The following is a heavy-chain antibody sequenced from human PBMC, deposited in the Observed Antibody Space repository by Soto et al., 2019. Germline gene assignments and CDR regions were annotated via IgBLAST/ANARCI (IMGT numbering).Heavy chain of an antibody. Sequence: ASVKVSCKASGGTFSSYAISWVRQAPGQGLEWMGGIIPIFGTANYAQKVQGRVTITADESTSTAYMELSSLRSEDTAVYYCARDSGLTRYCSSTSCYLGGGMDVWGQGTTVTVSS. CDR3: ARDSGLTRYCSSTSCYLGGGMDV. CDR1: GGTFSSYA. V-gene: IGHV1-69*13. D-gene: IGHD2-2*01. CDR2: IIPIFGTA. J-gene: IGHJ6*02.